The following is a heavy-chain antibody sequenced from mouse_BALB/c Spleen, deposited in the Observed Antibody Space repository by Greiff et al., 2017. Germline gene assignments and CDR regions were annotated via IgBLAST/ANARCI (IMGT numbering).Heavy chain of an antibody. CDR2: ISYSGST. V-gene: IGHV3-2*02. D-gene: IGHD4-1*01. Sequence: EVQLQESGPGLVKPSQSLSLTCTVTGYSITSDYAWNWIRQFPGNKLEWMGYISYSGSTSYNPSLKSRISITRDTSKNQFFLQLNSVTTEDTATYYCARGWDSYYFDYWGQGTTLTVSS. CDR1: GYSITSDYA. J-gene: IGHJ2*01. CDR3: ARGWDSYYFDY.